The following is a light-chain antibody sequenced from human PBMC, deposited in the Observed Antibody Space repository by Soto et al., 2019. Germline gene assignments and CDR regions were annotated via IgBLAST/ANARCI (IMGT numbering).Light chain of an antibody. V-gene: IGKV3-15*01. CDR1: QSVDIN. CDR2: GVS. CDR3: QQYAGSPRT. Sequence: EIVMTQSPATLSVSPGQRATLSCRASQSVDINLAWFQQKPGQAPRLLIYGVSTRATGTPARFSGSGSGTEFTLTINSLQSEDFAVYYCQQYAGSPRTFGQGTKVEIK. J-gene: IGKJ1*01.